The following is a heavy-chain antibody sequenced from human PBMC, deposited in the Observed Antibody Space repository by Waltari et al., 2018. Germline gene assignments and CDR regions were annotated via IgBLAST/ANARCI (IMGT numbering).Heavy chain of an antibody. J-gene: IGHJ1*01. V-gene: IGHV3-30*18. D-gene: IGHD2-8*02. CDR1: RFTFRNYG. CDR2: ISYDGSIK. Sequence: QVQLVESGGGVVQPGRSVSLSCAASRFTFRNYGMHWFRQPPGKGLEWVAVISYDGSIKYYVDSVKGRFTISRDNSKKILYLQMNSLRVEDTAVYYCANTGGAGGEEYFQHWGQGTLVTVSS. CDR3: ANTGGAGGEEYFQH.